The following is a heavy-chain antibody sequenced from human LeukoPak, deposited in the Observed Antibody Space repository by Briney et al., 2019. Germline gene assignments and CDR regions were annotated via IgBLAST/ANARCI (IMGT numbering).Heavy chain of an antibody. Sequence: SETLSLTCTVSGGSISSSSYYWGWIRQPPGKGLEWIGSIYYSGSTYYNPSLKSRVTISVDTSKNQFSLKLSSVTAADTAVYYCARGGGRIAMVRGVITYWYFDLWGRGTLVTVSS. J-gene: IGHJ2*01. D-gene: IGHD3-10*01. CDR1: GGSISSSSYY. V-gene: IGHV4-39*01. CDR2: IYYSGST. CDR3: ARGGGRIAMVRGVITYWYFDL.